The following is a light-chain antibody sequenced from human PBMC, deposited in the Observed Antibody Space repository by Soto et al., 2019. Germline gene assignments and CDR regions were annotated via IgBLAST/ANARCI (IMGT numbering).Light chain of an antibody. CDR3: EPYEDLPT. CDR2: DAS. Sequence: DIRMTQSPSSLSASVGDRVTITCQASQNINNYLNWYQQKPGRAPKLLIYDASNLEAGVPSRFRGSGSGTDFTFTISSLQPEDIPTYYCEPYEDLPTFAQGTLLEIK. CDR1: QNINNY. V-gene: IGKV1-33*01. J-gene: IGKJ5*01.